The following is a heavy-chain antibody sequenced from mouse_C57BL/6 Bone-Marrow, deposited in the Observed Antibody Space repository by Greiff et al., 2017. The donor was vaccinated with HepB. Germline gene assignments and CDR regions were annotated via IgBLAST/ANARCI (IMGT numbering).Heavy chain of an antibody. D-gene: IGHD1-1*01. CDR3: AREGEYYGSSYDYYAMDY. Sequence: VQGVESGAELVRPGTSVKVSCKASGYAFTNYLIEWVKQRPGQGLEWIGVINPGSGGTNYNEKFKGKATLTADKSSSTAYMQLSSLTSEDSAVYFCAREGEYYGSSYDYYAMDYWGQGTSVTVSS. V-gene: IGHV1-54*01. CDR2: INPGSGGT. CDR1: GYAFTNYL. J-gene: IGHJ4*01.